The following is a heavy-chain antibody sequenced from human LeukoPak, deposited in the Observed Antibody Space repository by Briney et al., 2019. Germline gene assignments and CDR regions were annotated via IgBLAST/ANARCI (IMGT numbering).Heavy chain of an antibody. CDR1: GYTFTSYG. V-gene: IGHV1-18*01. CDR3: ARPLSEFYDSSGYYEGFVL. CDR2: ISAYNGNT. D-gene: IGHD3-22*01. Sequence: GASVKVSCKASGYTFTSYGISWVRQAPGQGLEWMGWISAYNGNTNYAQKLQGRVTMTTDTSTSTAYMELRSLRSDDTAVYYCARPLSEFYDSSGYYEGFVLWGQGTLVTVSS. J-gene: IGHJ5*02.